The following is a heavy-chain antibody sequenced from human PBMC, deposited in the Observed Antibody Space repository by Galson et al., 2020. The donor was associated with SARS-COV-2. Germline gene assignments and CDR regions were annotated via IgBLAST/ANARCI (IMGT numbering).Heavy chain of an antibody. J-gene: IGHJ4*02. V-gene: IGHV4-39*07. CDR3: ARGHHGSYSDY. D-gene: IGHD1-1*01. CDR2: LYSSGTV. Sequence: SEPLSLTCTVSGGSISSTTYFWNWIRQSPGRGLEWIGTLYSSGTVNYNPSLKTRLTMSVDTSKNQFSLRLNSVTAADTAVYYCARGHHGSYSDYWGQGSLVTISS. CDR1: GGSISSTTYF.